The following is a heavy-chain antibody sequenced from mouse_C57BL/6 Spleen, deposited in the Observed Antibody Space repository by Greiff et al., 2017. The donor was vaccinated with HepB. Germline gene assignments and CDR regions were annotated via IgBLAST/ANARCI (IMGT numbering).Heavy chain of an antibody. CDR1: GFTFSSYA. Sequence: EVKLMESGGGLVKPGGSLKLSCAASGFTFSSYAMSWVRQTPEKRLEWVATISDGGSYTYYPDNVKGRFTISRDNAKNNLYLQMSHLKSEDTAMYYCARETTVVVDYWGQGTTLTVSS. CDR2: ISDGGSYT. J-gene: IGHJ2*01. D-gene: IGHD1-1*01. CDR3: ARETTVVVDY. V-gene: IGHV5-4*01.